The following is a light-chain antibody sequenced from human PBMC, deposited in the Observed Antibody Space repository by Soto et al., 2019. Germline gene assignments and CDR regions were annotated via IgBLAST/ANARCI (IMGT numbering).Light chain of an antibody. CDR3: KQRSNSIT. CDR2: DAS. Sequence: EIVLTPSPATLSLSPGERATLSCRASQSVSSYLAWYQQKPGQAPRLLIYDASNRATGIPARFSGSGSGTDFTLTISSLEPEDFAVYYCKQRSNSITFGQGTRREIK. V-gene: IGKV3-11*01. CDR1: QSVSSY. J-gene: IGKJ5*01.